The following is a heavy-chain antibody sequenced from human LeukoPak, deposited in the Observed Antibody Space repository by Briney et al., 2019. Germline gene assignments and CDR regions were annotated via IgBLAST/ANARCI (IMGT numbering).Heavy chain of an antibody. CDR3: ARVRDDFWSGYHFDY. V-gene: IGHV4-31*03. CDR1: GGSISSGGYY. Sequence: SETLSLTCTVSGGSISSGGYYWSWIRQHPGKGLEWIGYIYYSGSTYYNPSLKSRVTISVDTSKNQFSLKLSSVTAADTAVYYCARVRDDFWSGYHFDYWGQGTLVTVSS. CDR2: IYYSGST. J-gene: IGHJ4*02. D-gene: IGHD3-3*01.